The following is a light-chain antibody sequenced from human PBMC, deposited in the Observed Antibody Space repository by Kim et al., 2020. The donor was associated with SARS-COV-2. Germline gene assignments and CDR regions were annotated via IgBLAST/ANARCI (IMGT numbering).Light chain of an antibody. CDR1: SSDVGSYNL. J-gene: IGLJ2*01. V-gene: IGLV2-23*02. CDR3: CSYAGSQVV. CDR2: EVS. Sequence: PGQSITISCTGASSDVGSYNLVSWYQQHQGKAPKLMIYEVSKRPSGVSNRFSGSKSGNTASLIISGLQAEDEADYYCCSYAGSQVVFGGGTQLTVL.